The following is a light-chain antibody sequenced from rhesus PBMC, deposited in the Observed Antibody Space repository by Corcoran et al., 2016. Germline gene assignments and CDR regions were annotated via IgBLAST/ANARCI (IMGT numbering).Light chain of an antibody. V-gene: IGKV4-1*01. Sequence: DIVMTQSPDSLAVSLGERVTINCKSSQSLLYSSNNKNYLAWYQQKPGQAPKRLIYWASTRESGVPNRFSDCGSGTDCTLTISGLQAEDVAVYYCQQYYSTPLTFGGGTKVEIK. CDR3: QQYYSTPLT. J-gene: IGKJ4*01. CDR2: WAS. CDR1: QSLLYSSNNKNY.